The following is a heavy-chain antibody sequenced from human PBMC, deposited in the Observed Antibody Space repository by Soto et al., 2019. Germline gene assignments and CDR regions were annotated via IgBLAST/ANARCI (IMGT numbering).Heavy chain of an antibody. V-gene: IGHV3-30-3*01. CDR1: GFTFSSYA. J-gene: IGHJ6*02. Sequence: QVQLVESGGGVVQPGRSLRLSCAASGFTFSSYAMHWVRQAPGKGLEWVAVISYDGSNKYYADSVKGRFTISRDNSKNTLYLQMNSLRAEDTAVYYCARDECGGVLEWCRYCGMDVWGQGTTVTVSS. CDR3: ARDECGGVLEWCRYCGMDV. D-gene: IGHD3-3*01. CDR2: ISYDGSNK.